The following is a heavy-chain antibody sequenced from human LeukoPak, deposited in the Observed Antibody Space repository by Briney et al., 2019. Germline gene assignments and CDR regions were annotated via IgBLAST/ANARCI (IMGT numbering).Heavy chain of an antibody. D-gene: IGHD2-2*01. J-gene: IGHJ1*01. CDR1: RFTFSSYA. CDR2: ISYDGSNK. V-gene: IGHV3-30-3*01. Sequence: GGSLRLSCAASRFTFSSYAMHWVRQAPGKGLEWVAVISYDGSNKYYADSVKGRFTISRDNSKNTLYLQMNSLRAEDTAVYYCARGIGDIVVVPAAQSKRGLQHWGQGTLVTVSS. CDR3: ARGIGDIVVVPAAQSKRGLQH.